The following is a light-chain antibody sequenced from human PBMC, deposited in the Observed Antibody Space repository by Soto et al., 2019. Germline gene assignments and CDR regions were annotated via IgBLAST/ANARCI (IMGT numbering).Light chain of an antibody. Sequence: DIQLTQSPSFLSASVGDRVTITCRASQGTSTYLAWYLQRPGKAPKLLIYGASTLQSWVPSRFSGSGSGTGFTLTFRSLQPEDFRTYDCQQLSSAGYAFGQGTKLETK. CDR3: QQLSSAGYA. CDR1: QGTSTY. V-gene: IGKV1-9*01. J-gene: IGKJ2*01. CDR2: GAS.